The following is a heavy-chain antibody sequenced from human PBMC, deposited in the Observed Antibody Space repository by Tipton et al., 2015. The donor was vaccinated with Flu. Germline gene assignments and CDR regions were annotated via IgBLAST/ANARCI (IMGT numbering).Heavy chain of an antibody. CDR1: GDSISSYY. J-gene: IGHJ4*02. D-gene: IGHD3-16*02. CDR2: IDTSGST. CDR3: ARDYLLGDLSFFDN. V-gene: IGHV4-4*07. Sequence: TLSLTCTVSGDSISSYYWSWIRQPAGKGLEWIGRIDTSGSTNYNASLKSRVTMSVDTSKNQFSLKLSSVTVADTAVYYCARDYLLGDLSFFDNWGQGTLVTVAS.